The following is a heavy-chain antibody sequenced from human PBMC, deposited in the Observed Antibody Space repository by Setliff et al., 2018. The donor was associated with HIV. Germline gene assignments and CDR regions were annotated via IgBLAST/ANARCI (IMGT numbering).Heavy chain of an antibody. D-gene: IGHD6-6*01. Sequence: GESLKISCAASGFTFRSYWMSWVRQAPGKGLEWVANINQDGSEKYYVGSVKGRFTISRDNSKNALYLQMNSLRAEDTAVYYCARGRHYSSSAPFAIDFWGQGMLVTVSS. J-gene: IGHJ4*02. CDR1: GFTFRSYW. CDR2: INQDGSEK. CDR3: ARGRHYSSSAPFAIDF. V-gene: IGHV3-7*04.